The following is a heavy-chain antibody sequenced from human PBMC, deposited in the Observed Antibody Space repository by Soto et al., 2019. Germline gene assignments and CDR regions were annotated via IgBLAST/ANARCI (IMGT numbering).Heavy chain of an antibody. CDR3: ARPQVRGVHTSGVVY. CDR2: IWYDGSNK. V-gene: IGHV3-33*01. CDR1: GFTFSSYG. J-gene: IGHJ4*02. D-gene: IGHD3-10*01. Sequence: GGSLRLSCAASGFTFSSYGMHWVRQAPGKGLEWVAVIWYDGSNKYYADSVKGRFTISRDNSKNTLYLQMNSLRAEDTAVYYCARPQVRGVHTSGVVYWGQGTLVTVSS.